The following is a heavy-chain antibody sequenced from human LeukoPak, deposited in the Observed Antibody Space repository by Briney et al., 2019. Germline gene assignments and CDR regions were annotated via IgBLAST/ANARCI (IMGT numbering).Heavy chain of an antibody. V-gene: IGHV3-66*01. J-gene: IGHJ4*02. Sequence: GGSLRLSCAASGFTVGTNYMNWVRQAPGKGLEWVSVVYMGGTTYYADSAKGRFTISRDITKNTIYLQMNNLRAEDTAVYYCARGLLRDGYTYSYSFDYWGQGTLVTVSS. D-gene: IGHD5-18*01. CDR2: VYMGGTT. CDR3: ARGLLRDGYTYSYSFDY. CDR1: GFTVGTNY.